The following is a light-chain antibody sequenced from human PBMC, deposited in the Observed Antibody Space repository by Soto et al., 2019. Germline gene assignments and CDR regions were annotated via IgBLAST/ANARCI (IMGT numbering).Light chain of an antibody. V-gene: IGKV3-11*01. CDR3: QQRSNWTPVFT. J-gene: IGKJ3*01. Sequence: EIVLTQSPATLSLSPGERATLSCRASQSVSSYLAWYQQKPGQAPRLLIYDASNRATGIPAGFSGSGSGTDFTLTISSLEPEDFAFYYCQQRSNWTPVFTFGPGTKVDIK. CDR2: DAS. CDR1: QSVSSY.